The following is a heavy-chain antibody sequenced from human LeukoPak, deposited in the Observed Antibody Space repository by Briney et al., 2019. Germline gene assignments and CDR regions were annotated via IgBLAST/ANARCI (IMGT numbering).Heavy chain of an antibody. CDR2: INHSGST. Sequence: PSETLSLTCAVYGRSFSGYYWNWIRQPPGKGLEWIGEINHSGSTNYIPSLKSRVTISVDTSKNQFSLKLSSVTAADTAVYYCARGSKMLGYNWFDPWGQGTLVTVSS. D-gene: IGHD1-26*01. CDR3: ARGSKMLGYNWFDP. J-gene: IGHJ5*02. V-gene: IGHV4-34*01. CDR1: GRSFSGYY.